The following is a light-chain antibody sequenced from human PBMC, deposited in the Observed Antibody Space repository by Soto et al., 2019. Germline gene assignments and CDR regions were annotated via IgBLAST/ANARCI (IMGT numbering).Light chain of an antibody. V-gene: IGKV3-15*01. J-gene: IGKJ1*01. Sequence: EVVMTQSPATLSVSPGERATLSCRASQSVSTNLAWYQQKPGQAPRLLIYGASTRATGFPARFSGSGSGTEFTLSISSLQSEDFGAFYCQQYNKWPPTFGQGTKVDIK. CDR3: QQYNKWPPT. CDR1: QSVSTN. CDR2: GAS.